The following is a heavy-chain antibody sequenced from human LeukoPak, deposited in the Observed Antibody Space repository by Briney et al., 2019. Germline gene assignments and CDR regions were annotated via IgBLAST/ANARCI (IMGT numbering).Heavy chain of an antibody. CDR3: ARAPIVVVPAASMRYYNGMDV. V-gene: IGHV4-34*01. J-gene: IGHJ6*04. D-gene: IGHD2-2*01. Sequence: SETLSLTCAVYGGSSSGYYCSWIRHPPANGLEWIGEINHSGSTNYNPSLKSRVTISVDTSKNQFSLKLSSVTAADTAVYYCARAPIVVVPAASMRYYNGMDVWGKGTTVTVSS. CDR2: INHSGST. CDR1: GGSSSGYY.